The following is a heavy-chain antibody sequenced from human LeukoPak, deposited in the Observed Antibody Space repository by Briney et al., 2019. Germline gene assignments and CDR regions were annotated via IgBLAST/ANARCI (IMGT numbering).Heavy chain of an antibody. J-gene: IGHJ4*02. V-gene: IGHV3-48*01. Sequence: GGSLRLSCAPSGFTFSTYSMNWVRQAPGKGLEWVSYISSGSSTIYYADSMKGRFTISRDNAKNSLYLQMNSLRAEDTAVYYCARASRNVYTSAWYMDCWGQGTLVTASS. CDR2: ISSGSSTI. CDR1: GFTFSTYS. D-gene: IGHD6-19*01. CDR3: ARASRNVYTSAWYMDC.